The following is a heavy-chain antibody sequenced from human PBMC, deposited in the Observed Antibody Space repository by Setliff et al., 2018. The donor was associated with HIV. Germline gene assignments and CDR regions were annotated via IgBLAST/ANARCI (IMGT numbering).Heavy chain of an antibody. D-gene: IGHD4-17*01. CDR2: IYSTGST. CDR3: AKGAGFYGDYTFDH. J-gene: IGHJ4*02. V-gene: IGHV4-59*11. CDR1: GPSINIHY. Sequence: SETLSLTCTVSGPSINIHYWSWIRQSPGRAFEWIGYIYSTGSTNYNPSLQSRVTISMVASRNQFSLKVTSVTAADTAVYYCAKGAGFYGDYTFDHWGQGRQVTSPQ.